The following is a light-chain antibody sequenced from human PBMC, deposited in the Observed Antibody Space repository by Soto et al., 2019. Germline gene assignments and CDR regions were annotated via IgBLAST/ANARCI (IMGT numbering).Light chain of an antibody. CDR2: GTS. CDR3: LQYDSSRT. V-gene: IGKV3-20*01. CDR1: QSVMSRF. J-gene: IGKJ1*01. Sequence: EIVLTQSPGTLSLSPGERATLSCRASQSVMSRFLAWYQQKSGQAPRLLIYGTSIRDAGIPDRFSGSGSGTDFTLTISRLEPEDFAVYYCLQYDSSRTFGQGTKVEMK.